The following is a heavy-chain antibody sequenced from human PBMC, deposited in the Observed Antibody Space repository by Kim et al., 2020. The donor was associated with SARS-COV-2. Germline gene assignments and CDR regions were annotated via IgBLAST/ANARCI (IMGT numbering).Heavy chain of an antibody. CDR3: ARGVDP. CDR2: KQDGSEK. J-gene: IGHJ5*02. Sequence: KQDGSEKYYVDSVKGRFTISRDNAKNSLYLQMNSLRAEDTAVYYCARGVDPWGQGTLVTVSS. V-gene: IGHV3-7*04.